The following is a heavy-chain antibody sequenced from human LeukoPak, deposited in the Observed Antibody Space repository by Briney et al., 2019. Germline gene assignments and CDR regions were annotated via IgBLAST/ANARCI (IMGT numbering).Heavy chain of an antibody. V-gene: IGHV3-23*01. CDR1: GFTFSSYA. D-gene: IGHD3-16*01. J-gene: IGHJ6*03. Sequence: PGGSLRLSCAASGFTFSSYAMSWVHQAPGKGLEWVSAISGSGGSTYYADSVKGRFTISRDNSKNTLYLQMNSLRAEDTAVYYCAIGGTRNYYYMDVWGKGTTLTVSS. CDR3: AIGGTRNYYYMDV. CDR2: ISGSGGST.